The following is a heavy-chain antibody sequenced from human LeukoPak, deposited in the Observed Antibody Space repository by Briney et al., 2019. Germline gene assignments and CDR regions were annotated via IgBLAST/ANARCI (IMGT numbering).Heavy chain of an antibody. J-gene: IGHJ4*02. CDR3: ARHTYYYDSSGYYQLVGYFDY. CDR2: IYYSGST. Sequence: SETLSLTCTVSGGSISSSSYYWGWIRQPPGKGLEWIGSIYYSGSTYYNPSLKSRVTISVDTSKNQFSLKLSSVTAADTAVYYCARHTYYYDSSGYYQLVGYFDYWGQGTLVTVSS. D-gene: IGHD3-22*01. V-gene: IGHV4-39*01. CDR1: GGSISSSSYY.